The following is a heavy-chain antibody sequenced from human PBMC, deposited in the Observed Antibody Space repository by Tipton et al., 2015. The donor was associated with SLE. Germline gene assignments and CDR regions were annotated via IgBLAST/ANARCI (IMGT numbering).Heavy chain of an antibody. CDR2: TYYRSKWYS. J-gene: IGHJ1*01. Sequence: GLVKPSQTLSLTCAISGDSVSTNSAAWTWIRQSPSRGLEWLGRTYYRSKWYSDYAVSVKSRITINPDTSKNQFSLQLNSVTPEDTAVYYCARGFLYDGFQVWGQGNLVTVSS. CDR3: ARGFLYDGFQV. V-gene: IGHV6-1*01. CDR1: GDSVSTNSAA. D-gene: IGHD2-2*02.